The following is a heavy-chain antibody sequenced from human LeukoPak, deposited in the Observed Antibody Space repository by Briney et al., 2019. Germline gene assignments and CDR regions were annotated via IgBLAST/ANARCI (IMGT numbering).Heavy chain of an antibody. CDR2: ISGSGGST. V-gene: IGHV3-23*01. CDR3: AKETGYSSGTDY. J-gene: IGHJ4*02. D-gene: IGHD6-19*01. CDR1: GFTFSSYA. Sequence: GGSLRLSCAASGFTFSSYAVSWVRQAPGKGLEWVSAISGSGGSTYYADSVKGRFTISSDNSKNTLYLQMNSLRAEDTAVYYCAKETGYSSGTDYWGQGTLVTVSS.